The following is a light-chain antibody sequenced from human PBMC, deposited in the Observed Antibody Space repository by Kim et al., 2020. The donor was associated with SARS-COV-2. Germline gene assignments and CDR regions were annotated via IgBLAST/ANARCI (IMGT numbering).Light chain of an antibody. CDR1: IIERKS. CDR2: DNS. J-gene: IGLJ2*01. Sequence: SYELTQPPSVSVAPGDTARISCRGSIIERKSVNWYRQKPGQAPVLVIYDNSDRPSEIPERFSGSKSGETATLTISRVEAGDEADYFCQVWDTNTDHVLFGGGTQLTVL. CDR3: QVWDTNTDHVL. V-gene: IGLV3-21*02.